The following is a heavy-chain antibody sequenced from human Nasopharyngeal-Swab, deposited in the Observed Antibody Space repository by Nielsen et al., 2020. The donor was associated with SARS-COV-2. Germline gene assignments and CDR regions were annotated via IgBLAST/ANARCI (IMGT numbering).Heavy chain of an antibody. CDR2: ISWNSGSI. CDR1: GFTFDDYA. J-gene: IGHJ4*02. Sequence: SLKISCAASGFTFDDYAMHWVRQAPGKGLEWVSGISWNSGSIGYADSVKGRFTISRDNAKNSLYLQMNSLRAEDTALYYCAKDIRRVRWLQLFDYWGQGTRVTVSS. D-gene: IGHD5-24*01. V-gene: IGHV3-9*01. CDR3: AKDIRRVRWLQLFDY.